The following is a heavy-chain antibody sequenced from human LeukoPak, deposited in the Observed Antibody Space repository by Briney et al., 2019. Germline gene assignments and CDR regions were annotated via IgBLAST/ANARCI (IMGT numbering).Heavy chain of an antibody. CDR2: IYTSGST. CDR1: GGSISSYY. CDR3: ARWGEGGGYVVHAFDI. D-gene: IGHD2-15*01. V-gene: IGHV4-4*07. Sequence: SETLSLTCTVSGGSISSYYWSWIRQPAGKGLEWIGRIYTSGSTNYNPSLKSRVTMSVDTSKNQFSLKLSSVSAADTAVYYCARWGEGGGYVVHAFDIWGQGSMVTVSS. J-gene: IGHJ3*02.